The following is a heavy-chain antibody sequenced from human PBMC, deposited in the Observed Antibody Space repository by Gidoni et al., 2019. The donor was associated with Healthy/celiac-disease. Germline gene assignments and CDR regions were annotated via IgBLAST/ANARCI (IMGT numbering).Heavy chain of an antibody. CDR3: AKALLDCSGGSCYSSYGMDV. Sequence: QVKLVESGGGVVQPGRSLRLSCAAPAFPFGMYCIPWVRRAPGEGLEWVAVISYDGSNKYYADSVKGRFTISRDNSKNTLYLQMNSLRAEDTAVYYCAKALLDCSGGSCYSSYGMDVWGKGTTVTVSS. J-gene: IGHJ6*04. CDR1: AFPFGMYC. CDR2: ISYDGSNK. V-gene: IGHV3-30*18. D-gene: IGHD2-15*01.